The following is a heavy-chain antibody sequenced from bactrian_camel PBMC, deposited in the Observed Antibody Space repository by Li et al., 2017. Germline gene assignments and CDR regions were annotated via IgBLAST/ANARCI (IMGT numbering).Heavy chain of an antibody. Sequence: CAASGFTSSSSAMSWVRQAPGRGLEWVSGIIGDGATTYYADSVQGRFTISRDNTKNTVHLQLNSLKTEDMAMYFCAKGTGNWVPQTAYNDWGQGTQVTVS. CDR3: AKGTGNWVPQTAYND. J-gene: IGHJ4*01. CDR2: IIGDGATT. V-gene: IGHV3S40*01. D-gene: IGHD3*01. CDR1: GFTSSSSA.